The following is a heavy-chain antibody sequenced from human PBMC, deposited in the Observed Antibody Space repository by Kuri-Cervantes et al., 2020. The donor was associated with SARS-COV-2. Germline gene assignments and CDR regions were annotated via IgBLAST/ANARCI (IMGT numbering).Heavy chain of an antibody. D-gene: IGHD3-10*01. CDR3: ARAFREPELLWFGELSFSPNWFDP. Sequence: SETLSLTCAVYGGSFSGYYWSWIRQPPGKGLEWIGEINHSGSTNYNPSLKSRVTISVDTSKNQFSLKLSSVTAADTAVYYCARAFREPELLWFGELSFSPNWFDPWGQGTLVTVSS. V-gene: IGHV4-34*01. CDR2: INHSGST. CDR1: GGSFSGYY. J-gene: IGHJ5*02.